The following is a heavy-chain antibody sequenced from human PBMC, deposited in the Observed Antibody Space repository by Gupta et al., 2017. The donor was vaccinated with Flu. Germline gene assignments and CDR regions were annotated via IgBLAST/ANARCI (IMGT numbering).Heavy chain of an antibody. CDR2: VYFAGDT. CDR1: DYLNSGIYF. V-gene: IGHV4-31*02. CDR3: ARRGAYFFDY. D-gene: IGHD3-16*01. J-gene: IGHJ4*02. Sequence: DYLNSGIYFGSWIRKHPGKGLEWIGDVYFAGDTYYNPSLQSRVSISVDRSRNQFSLEVGSVAAADTAVYYCARRGAYFFDYWGQGTLVSVSS.